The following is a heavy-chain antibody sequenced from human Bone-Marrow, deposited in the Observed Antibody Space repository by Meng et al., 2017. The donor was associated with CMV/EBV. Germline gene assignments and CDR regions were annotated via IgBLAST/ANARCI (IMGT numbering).Heavy chain of an antibody. J-gene: IGHJ5*02. CDR2: IYYSGST. CDR1: GGSISSSSYY. CDR3: SRQRPLYSSSKVGWFDP. D-gene: IGHD6-13*01. V-gene: IGHV4-39*07. Sequence: GSLSLSCTVSGGSISSSSYYWGWIRQPPGKGLEWIGSIYYSGSTYYNPSLKRRFSISVDTSKNQFSMKRSSVTAADTDVYYCSRQRPLYSSSKVGWFDPWGQGTLVTVSS.